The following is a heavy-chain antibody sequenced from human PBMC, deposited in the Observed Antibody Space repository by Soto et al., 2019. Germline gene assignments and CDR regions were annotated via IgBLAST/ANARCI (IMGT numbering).Heavy chain of an antibody. CDR3: VRPYGDPQG. D-gene: IGHD4-17*01. CDR1: GFPFGGEW. Sequence: EVLLVESGGGIVQPGGSLRLSCAASGFPFGGEWMHWVRQGPGKGLVWVSRMNKDGSIIAYADSVRGRFTISRDNAKSTLYLHMNNLRPEDTALYNCVRPYGDPQGWGQGTPVIVSS. V-gene: IGHV3-74*01. J-gene: IGHJ4*02. CDR2: MNKDGSII.